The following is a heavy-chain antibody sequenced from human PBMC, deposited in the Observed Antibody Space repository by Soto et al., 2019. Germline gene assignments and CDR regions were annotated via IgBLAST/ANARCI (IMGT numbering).Heavy chain of an antibody. Sequence: EVQLLESGGGLAQPGGSLRLSCAASGFSFTSYSMNWVRRAPGKGLEWVSAFSAGGDNPTHYADSVKGRFTISRDNSKSTLFLQMNSLRVEDTARYYCAREARYDRVAYLYEGIDYWGQGTLVTVSS. CDR2: FSAGGDNPT. V-gene: IGHV3-23*01. CDR1: GFSFTSYS. D-gene: IGHD3-16*01. J-gene: IGHJ4*02. CDR3: AREARYDRVAYLYEGIDY.